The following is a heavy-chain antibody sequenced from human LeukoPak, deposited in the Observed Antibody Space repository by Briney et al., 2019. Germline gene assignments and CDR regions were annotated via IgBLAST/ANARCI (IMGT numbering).Heavy chain of an antibody. J-gene: IGHJ3*02. CDR2: MSGSGNIT. D-gene: IGHD3-10*01. CDR1: GFTFSSYA. Sequence: GGSLRLSCAASGFTFSSYAMSWVRQAPGKGLEWVSIMSGSGNITYYADPVKGRFTISRDNSKNTLYLQMNSLRAEDTAVYYCAQGVRGVIGLGAFDIWGQGTMVTVSS. CDR3: AQGVRGVIGLGAFDI. V-gene: IGHV3-23*01.